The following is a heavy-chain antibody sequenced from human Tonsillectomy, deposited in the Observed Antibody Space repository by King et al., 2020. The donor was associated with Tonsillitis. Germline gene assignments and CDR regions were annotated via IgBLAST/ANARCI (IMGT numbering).Heavy chain of an antibody. CDR1: GFTFADYA. Sequence: VQLVESGGGLVQPGRSLRLSCAASGFTFADYAMHWVRQAPGKGLEWVSGISWNSGSIGYADSVKGRFTISRDNAKNSLYLQMNSLRAEDTALYYCATDKGNYDYVWGRQLRPYYFDYWGQGTLVTVSS. CDR2: ISWNSGSI. D-gene: IGHD3-16*01. CDR3: ATDKGNYDYVWGRQLRPYYFDY. J-gene: IGHJ4*02. V-gene: IGHV3-9*01.